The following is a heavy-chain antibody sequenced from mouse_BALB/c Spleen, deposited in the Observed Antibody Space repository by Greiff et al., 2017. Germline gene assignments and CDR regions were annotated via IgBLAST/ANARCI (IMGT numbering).Heavy chain of an antibody. CDR3: ARPTTVVAKGAMDY. CDR2: IWGDGST. V-gene: IGHV2-3*01. Sequence: QVQLQQSGPGLVAPSQSLSITCTVSGFSLTSYGVSWVRQPPGKGLEWLGVIWGDGSTNYHSALISRLSISKDNSKSQVFLKLNSLQTDDTATYYCARPTTVVAKGAMDYWGQGTSVTVSS. J-gene: IGHJ4*01. D-gene: IGHD1-1*01. CDR1: GFSLTSYG.